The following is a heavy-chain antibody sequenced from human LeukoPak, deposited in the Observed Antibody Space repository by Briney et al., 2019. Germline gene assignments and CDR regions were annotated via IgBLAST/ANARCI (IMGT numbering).Heavy chain of an antibody. CDR1: GGSISSYY. CDR2: IYYSGST. V-gene: IGHV4-59*01. Sequence: PSETLSLTCTVSGGSISSYYWSWIRQAPGKGLEWIGYIYYSGSTNYNPSLKSRVTISVDTSKNQFSLKLSSVTAADTAVYYCARDPGIGGFDYWGQGTLVTVSS. CDR3: ARDPGIGGFDY. J-gene: IGHJ4*02. D-gene: IGHD4-23*01.